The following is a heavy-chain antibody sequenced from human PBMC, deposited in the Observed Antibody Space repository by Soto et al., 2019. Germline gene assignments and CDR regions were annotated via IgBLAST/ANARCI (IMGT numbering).Heavy chain of an antibody. D-gene: IGHD3-22*01. V-gene: IGHV1-2*04. CDR3: AREGAYDSSPYYYGMDV. CDR1: GYTFTGYY. J-gene: IGHJ6*02. CDR2: INPNSGGT. Sequence: ASVKVSCKASGYTFTGYYMHWVRQAPGQGLEWMGWINPNSGGTNYAQKFQGWVTMTRDTSSSTAYMELSRLRSDDTAVYYCAREGAYDSSPYYYGMDVWGQGTTVTVSS.